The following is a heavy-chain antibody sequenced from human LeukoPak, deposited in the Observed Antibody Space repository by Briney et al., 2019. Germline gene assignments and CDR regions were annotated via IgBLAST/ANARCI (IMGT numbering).Heavy chain of an antibody. CDR2: MNPNSGNT. D-gene: IGHD2-2*01. CDR1: GYTFTSYD. Sequence: GASVKVSCKASGYTFTSYDINWVRQATGQGLEWMGWMNPNSGNTGYAQNFQGRVTITRNTSISTAYMELSSLRSEDTAVYYCARESGTHRHCSSTSCYGVYYYYYMDVWGKGTTVTVSS. J-gene: IGHJ6*03. CDR3: ARESGTHRHCSSTSCYGVYYYYYMDV. V-gene: IGHV1-8*03.